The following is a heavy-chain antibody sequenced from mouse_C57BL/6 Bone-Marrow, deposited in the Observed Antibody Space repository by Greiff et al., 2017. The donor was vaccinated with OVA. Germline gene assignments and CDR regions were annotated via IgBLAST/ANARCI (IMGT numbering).Heavy chain of an antibody. J-gene: IGHJ1*03. D-gene: IGHD4-1*01. CDR1: GYTLTSYG. CDR2: IYPRSGNT. V-gene: IGHV1-81*01. CDR3: ALTQYFDV. Sequence: VQVVESGAELARPGASVKLSCKASGYTLTSYGISWVKQRTGQGLEWIGEIYPRSGNTYYNEKFKGKATLTADKSSSTAYMELRSLTSEDAAVYFCALTQYFDVWGTGTTVTVSS.